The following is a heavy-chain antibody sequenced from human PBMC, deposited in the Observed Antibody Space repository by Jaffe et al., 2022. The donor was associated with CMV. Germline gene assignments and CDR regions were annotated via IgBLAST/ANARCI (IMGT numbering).Heavy chain of an antibody. Sequence: EVQLVESGGGLVKPGGSLRLSCAASGFTFSSYSMNWVRQAPGKGLEWVSSISSSSSYIYYADSVKGRFTISRDNAKNSLYLQMNSLRAEDTAVYYCARMNYYDSSGYYYVPYYFDYWGQGTLVTVSS. D-gene: IGHD3-22*01. V-gene: IGHV3-21*01. J-gene: IGHJ4*02. CDR1: GFTFSSYS. CDR2: ISSSSSYI. CDR3: ARMNYYDSSGYYYVPYYFDY.